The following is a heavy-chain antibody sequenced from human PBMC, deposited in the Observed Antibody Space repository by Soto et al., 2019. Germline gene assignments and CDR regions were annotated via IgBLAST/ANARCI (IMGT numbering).Heavy chain of an antibody. CDR3: ARHFRRGYGDYVDYYYGMDV. CDR2: IVVGSGNA. D-gene: IGHD4-17*01. J-gene: IGHJ6*02. CDR1: GFTFTSSA. V-gene: IGHV1-58*02. Sequence: SVKVSCKASGFTFTSSAMQWVRQARGQRLEWIGWIVVGSGNANYAQKFQERVTITRDMSTSTAYMELSSLRSEDTAMYYCARHFRRGYGDYVDYYYGMDVWGQGTTVTVSS.